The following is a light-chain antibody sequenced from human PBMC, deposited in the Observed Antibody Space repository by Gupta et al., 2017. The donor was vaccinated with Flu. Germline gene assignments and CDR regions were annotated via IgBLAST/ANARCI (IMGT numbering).Light chain of an antibody. J-gene: IGKJ1*01. CDR3: QQDNNWPRT. CDR1: QSDSSK. CDR2: GAT. V-gene: IGKV3-15*01. Sequence: PASLSVSPGERVTHSCIASQSDSSKLAWYQQKPGQAPRVLIHGATTRATGIPARFSGSGSGTEFTLNISSLQSEDFAVYYCQQDNNWPRTFGQGTKVEIK.